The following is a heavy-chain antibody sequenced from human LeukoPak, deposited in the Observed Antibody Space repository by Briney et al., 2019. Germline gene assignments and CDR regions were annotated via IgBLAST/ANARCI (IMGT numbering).Heavy chain of an antibody. Sequence: GGSLRLSCAASGFTFSSYEMNWVRQAPGKGLEWVSYISGSGSTIYYADSVKGRFTISRDNAENSLYLQMNSLRAEDTAVYYCAELGITMIGGVWGKGTTVTISS. J-gene: IGHJ6*04. CDR1: GFTFSSYE. CDR3: AELGITMIGGV. CDR2: ISGSGSTI. D-gene: IGHD3-10*02. V-gene: IGHV3-48*03.